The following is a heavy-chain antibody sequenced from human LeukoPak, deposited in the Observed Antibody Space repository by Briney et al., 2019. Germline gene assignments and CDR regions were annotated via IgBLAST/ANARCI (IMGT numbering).Heavy chain of an antibody. CDR1: GDSISSSSYY. CDR3: ARHVSTSSCGADCYSGGMDV. J-gene: IGHJ6*02. CDR2: IYYTGST. D-gene: IGHD2-21*02. Sequence: SETLSLTCTVSGDSISSSSYYWGWIRQPPGKGLEWIGSIYYTGSTYHYPSLKSRVTISVDTSKNQFSLKLSSVTAADTAVYYCARHVSTSSCGADCYSGGMDVWGQGTTVTVSS. V-gene: IGHV4-39*01.